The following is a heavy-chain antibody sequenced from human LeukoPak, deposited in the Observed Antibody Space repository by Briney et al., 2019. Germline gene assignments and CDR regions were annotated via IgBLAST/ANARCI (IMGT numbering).Heavy chain of an antibody. D-gene: IGHD6-13*01. CDR1: GDSISTYY. CDR2: INTSGST. Sequence: SETLSLTCTVSGDSISTYYWSGIRQPAGKGLEWIGRINTSGSTNYNPSLKSRVTMSVDTSKNQFSLKLSSVTAADTAVYYCARQSDKAAGGTFAFDYWGQGALVTVS. CDR3: ARQSDKAAGGTFAFDY. J-gene: IGHJ4*02. V-gene: IGHV4-4*07.